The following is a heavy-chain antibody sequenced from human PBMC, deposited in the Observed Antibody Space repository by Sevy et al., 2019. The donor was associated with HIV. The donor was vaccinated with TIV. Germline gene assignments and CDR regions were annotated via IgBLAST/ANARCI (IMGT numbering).Heavy chain of an antibody. CDR3: TTVGFFNCGSEAFDI. CDR2: MKSKTDGGTT. D-gene: IGHD2-21*01. J-gene: IGHJ3*02. Sequence: GGSLRLSCAASGFTFSIIYMNWVRQSPGKGLEWVGRMKSKTDGGTTDYAAPVKDRFTMSRDDSKNTLYLQMNSLKADDTAVYYSTTVGFFNCGSEAFDIWGQGTMVTVSS. V-gene: IGHV3-15*01. CDR1: GFTFSIIY.